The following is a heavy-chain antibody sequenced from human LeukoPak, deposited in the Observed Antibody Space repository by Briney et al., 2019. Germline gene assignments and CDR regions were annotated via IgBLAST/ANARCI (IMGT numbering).Heavy chain of an antibody. CDR1: GGSFSGYY. D-gene: IGHD6-13*01. CDR2: INHSGST. V-gene: IGHV4-34*01. CDR3: ARGRAAAREPYYYYYYMDV. J-gene: IGHJ6*03. Sequence: SETLSLTCAVYGGSFSGYYWSWIRQPPGKGLEWIGEINHSGSTNYNPSLKSRVTISVDTSKNQFSLKLSSVTAADTTVYYCARGRAAAREPYYYYYYMDVWSKGTTVTVSS.